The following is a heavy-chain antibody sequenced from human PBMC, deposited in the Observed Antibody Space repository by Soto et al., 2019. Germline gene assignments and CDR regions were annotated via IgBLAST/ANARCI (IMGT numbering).Heavy chain of an antibody. D-gene: IGHD4-17*01. CDR1: GGSISSGGYP. CDR3: ARGGYGGHYYYGMDV. J-gene: IGHJ6*02. Sequence: QLQLQESGSGLVKPSKTLSLTCAVSGGSISSGGYPWSWIRQPPGKGLVWIGYIYHRGSTYYNPSLKSRVTISVDRSKNQFSRKLSSVTAADTAVYYCARGGYGGHYYYGMDVWGQGTTVTVSS. V-gene: IGHV4-30-2*01. CDR2: IYHRGST.